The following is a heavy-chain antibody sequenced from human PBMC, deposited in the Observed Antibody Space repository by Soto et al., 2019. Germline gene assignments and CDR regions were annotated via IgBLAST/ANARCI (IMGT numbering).Heavy chain of an antibody. CDR3: ARSGYSYASDYFDY. Sequence: PGGSLRLSCAASGFTFSSYEMNWVRQAPGKGLEWVSYISSSGSTIYYADSVKGRFTISRDNAKNSLYLQMNSLRAEDTAVYYCARSGYSYASDYFDYWGQGTLVTVSS. V-gene: IGHV3-48*03. J-gene: IGHJ4*02. D-gene: IGHD5-18*01. CDR1: GFTFSSYE. CDR2: ISSSGSTI.